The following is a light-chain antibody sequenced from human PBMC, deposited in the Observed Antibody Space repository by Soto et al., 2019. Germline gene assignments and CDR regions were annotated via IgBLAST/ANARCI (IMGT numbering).Light chain of an antibody. CDR1: TSDIGSYNY. J-gene: IGLJ2*01. Sequence: QSALTQPASVSGSPGQSITISCTGTTSDIGSYNYVSWYQQHPGKAPKLMIYDVSNRPSGVSNRFSASKSGNTASLTISGLQAEDEADYYCSSYTSSNSVVFGGGTKLTVL. V-gene: IGLV2-14*01. CDR3: SSYTSSNSVV. CDR2: DVS.